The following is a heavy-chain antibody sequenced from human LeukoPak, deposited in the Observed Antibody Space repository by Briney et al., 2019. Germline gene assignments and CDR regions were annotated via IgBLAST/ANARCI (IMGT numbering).Heavy chain of an antibody. CDR2: IIPILGIA. D-gene: IGHD3-10*01. J-gene: IGHJ6*02. CDR1: GYTFTNYG. Sequence: ASVKVSCKASGYTFTNYGISWVRQAPGQGLEWMGRIIPILGIANYAQKFQGRVTITADKSTSTAYMELSSLRSEDTAVYYCARYPGGNYYYGMDVWGQGTTVTVSS. CDR3: ARYPGGNYYYGMDV. V-gene: IGHV1-69*04.